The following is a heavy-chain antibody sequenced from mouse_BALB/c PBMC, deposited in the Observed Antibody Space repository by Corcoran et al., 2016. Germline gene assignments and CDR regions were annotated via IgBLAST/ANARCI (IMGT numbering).Heavy chain of an antibody. Sequence: EVLLQQSGPVLVTPGASVKITCKTSGYTFTDYNMDWVKQGHGECLEWIGDINPRSRGTIYNQTFEGRATLTVDKSSSTAYMELRSLTSEDTAVYYCARWGITTFDYWCQGTTVTVSS. CDR1: GYTFTDYN. J-gene: IGHJ2*01. CDR2: INPRSRGT. V-gene: IGHV1-18*01. D-gene: IGHD1-1*01. CDR3: ARWGITTFDY.